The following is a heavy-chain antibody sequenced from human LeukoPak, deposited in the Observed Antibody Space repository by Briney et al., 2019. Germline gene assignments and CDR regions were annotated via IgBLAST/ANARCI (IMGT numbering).Heavy chain of an antibody. J-gene: IGHJ4*02. D-gene: IGHD6-13*01. Sequence: GGSLRLSCAASGFTFSNYAMSWVRQAPGKGLEWVSLIYSGGSTYYADSVKGRFTISRDNSKNTLYLQMNSLRAEYTAVYYCARDPYSSSWYEFHVYYFDYWGQGTLVTVSS. CDR2: IYSGGST. V-gene: IGHV3-53*05. CDR1: GFTFSNYA. CDR3: ARDPYSSSWYEFHVYYFDY.